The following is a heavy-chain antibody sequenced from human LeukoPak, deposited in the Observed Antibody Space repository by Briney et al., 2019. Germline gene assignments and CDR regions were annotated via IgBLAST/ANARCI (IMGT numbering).Heavy chain of an antibody. D-gene: IGHD2-2*02. CDR3: ARLGFVVPAVIFDY. J-gene: IGHJ4*02. CDR1: GFTVSSNY. CDR2: IYIGGST. Sequence: PGGSLRLSCAASGFTVSSNYMSWGRQAPGKGLEWVSVIYIGGSTYYADSVKGRFTISRDISKNTLYLQMNSLRAEDTAMYYCARLGFVVPAVIFDYWGQGTLVTVSS. V-gene: IGHV3-53*01.